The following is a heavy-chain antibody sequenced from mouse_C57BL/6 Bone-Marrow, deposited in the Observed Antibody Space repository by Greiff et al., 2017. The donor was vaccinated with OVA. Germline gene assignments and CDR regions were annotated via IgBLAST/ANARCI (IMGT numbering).Heavy chain of an antibody. CDR3: TRYYGRDYFDY. CDR2: ISSGGDYI. V-gene: IGHV5-9-1*02. J-gene: IGHJ2*01. CDR1: GFTFSSYA. Sequence: DVMLVESGEGLVKPGGSLKLSCAASGFTFSSYAMSWVRQTPEKRLEWVAYISSGGDYIYYADTVKGRFTISRDNARNTLYLQMSSLKSEDTAMYYCTRYYGRDYFDYWGQGTTLTVSS. D-gene: IGHD1-1*01.